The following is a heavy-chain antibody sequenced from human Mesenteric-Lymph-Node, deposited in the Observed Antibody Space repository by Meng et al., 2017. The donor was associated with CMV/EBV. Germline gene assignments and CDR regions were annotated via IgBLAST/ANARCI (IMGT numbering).Heavy chain of an antibody. CDR3: AKEGQSGSPRFDY. CDR1: GFTFSSYA. Sequence: LSLTCAASGFTFSSYAMHWVRQAPGKGLEWVAVIWSDGSHEYYADSVKGRFTISRDNSKKTLYLQMSSLRADDTSVYHCAKEGQSGSPRFDYWGQGTLVTVSS. CDR2: IWSDGSHE. J-gene: IGHJ4*02. V-gene: IGHV3-33*06. D-gene: IGHD1-26*01.